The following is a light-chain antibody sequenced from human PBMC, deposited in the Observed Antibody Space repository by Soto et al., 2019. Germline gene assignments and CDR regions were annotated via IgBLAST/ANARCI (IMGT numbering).Light chain of an antibody. J-gene: IGLJ1*01. CDR3: SSYTSTSTYV. V-gene: IGLV2-14*01. Sequence: QSALTQPASVSGSPGQSIAISCTGTSSDVGGYNYVSWYQQYPGKAPKLVTYHVSNRPSGVSNRFSGSKSGNSASLTISGLQAEDEADYYCSSYTSTSTYVFGTGTKLTVL. CDR1: SSDVGGYNY. CDR2: HVS.